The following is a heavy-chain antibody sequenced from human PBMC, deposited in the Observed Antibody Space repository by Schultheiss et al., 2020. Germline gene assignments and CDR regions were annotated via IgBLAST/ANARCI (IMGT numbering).Heavy chain of an antibody. CDR3: AREDRPLAALGTGAFDI. D-gene: IGHD6-6*01. CDR2: IYYSGST. CDR1: GGSISSGGYY. J-gene: IGHJ3*02. V-gene: IGHV4-61*08. Sequence: SQTLSLTFTVSGGSISSGGYYWSWIRQPPGKGLEWIGYIYYSGSTNYNPSLKSRVTISVDTSKNQFSLKLSSVTAADTAVYYCAREDRPLAALGTGAFDIWGQGTMVTVSS.